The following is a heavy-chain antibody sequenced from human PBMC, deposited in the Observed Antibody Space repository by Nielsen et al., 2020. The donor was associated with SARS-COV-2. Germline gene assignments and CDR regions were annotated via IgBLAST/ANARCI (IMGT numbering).Heavy chain of an antibody. V-gene: IGHV3-23*01. CDR2: ISGSGGST. D-gene: IGHD6-19*01. CDR1: GFTFSSYA. Sequence: ESLKISCAASGFTFSSYAMSWVRQAPGKGLEWVSAISGSGGSTYYADSVKGRFTISRDNSKNTLYLQMNSLRAEDTAVYYCAKDRYSSDVNWFDPWGQGTLVTVSS. J-gene: IGHJ5*02. CDR3: AKDRYSSDVNWFDP.